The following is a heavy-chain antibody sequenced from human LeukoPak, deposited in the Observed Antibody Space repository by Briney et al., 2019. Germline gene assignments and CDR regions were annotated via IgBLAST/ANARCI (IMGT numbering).Heavy chain of an antibody. CDR1: GYMFTISW. V-gene: IGHV5-51*01. J-gene: IGHJ3*02. CDR2: IYPGDSDI. Sequence: GESLKISCKGSGYMFTISWIGWVRQMSGKGLEWMGIIYPGDSDIRYSPSFQGQVTISADKSISTAYLQWNSLKASDTAMYYCASRTSPFTVTGADAFDIWGQGTLVAVSS. D-gene: IGHD4-17*01. CDR3: ASRTSPFTVTGADAFDI.